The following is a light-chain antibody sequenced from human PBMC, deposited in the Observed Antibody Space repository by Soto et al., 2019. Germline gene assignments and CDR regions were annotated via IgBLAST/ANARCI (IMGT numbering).Light chain of an antibody. V-gene: IGKV1-39*01. CDR1: QSISSY. J-gene: IGKJ1*01. CDR3: QQFNYWPAT. CDR2: AAS. Sequence: IELTQSPSSLSASVGDRVTITCRASQSISSYLNWYQQKPGKAPKLLIYAASSLQSGVPSRFSGSGSGTDFTLTISSLQSEDFAIYYCQQFNYWPATFGQGTMVDI.